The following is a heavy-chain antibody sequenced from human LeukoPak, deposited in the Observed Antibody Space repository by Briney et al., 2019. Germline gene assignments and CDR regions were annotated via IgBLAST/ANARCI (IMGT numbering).Heavy chain of an antibody. J-gene: IGHJ4*02. V-gene: IGHV1-18*01. CDR1: GYTVTRYG. Sequence: GASVKVSCKASGYTVTRYGISWVRQAPGQGLEWMGWISAYNGNTNYAQKLQGRVTMTTDTSTSTAYMELRSLRSDDTAVYYCAREEPCDSSGYYSWGQETLVTVSS. D-gene: IGHD3-22*01. CDR2: ISAYNGNT. CDR3: AREEPCDSSGYYS.